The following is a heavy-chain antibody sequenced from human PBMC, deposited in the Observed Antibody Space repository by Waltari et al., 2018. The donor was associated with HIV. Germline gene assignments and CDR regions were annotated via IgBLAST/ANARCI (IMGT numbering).Heavy chain of an antibody. D-gene: IGHD1-26*01. V-gene: IGHV3-7*01. J-gene: IGHJ6*02. CDR1: GFTFTNHW. CDR2: IKDDGSEQ. CDR3: ARIGTFPHYYAIDF. Sequence: EVQLMESGGGLVQSGGSLRLSCAASGFTFTNHWMSWVRQTPGKGLGWVAYIKDDGSEQYYMGSVKGRFTISRDNAKNSMFLQMNSLRAEDTAVYYCARIGTFPHYYAIDFWGQGTTVTVSS.